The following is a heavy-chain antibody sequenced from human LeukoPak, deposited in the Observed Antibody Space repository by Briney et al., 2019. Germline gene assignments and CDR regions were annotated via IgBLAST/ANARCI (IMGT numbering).Heavy chain of an antibody. V-gene: IGHV3-30*02. J-gene: IGHJ4*02. D-gene: IGHD6-6*01. CDR1: GFTFSNYG. CDR2: IRSDGSNK. CDR3: ARTLIEYSVSSCYFDY. Sequence: GGSLRLSCAASGFTFSNYGMHWVRQAPGKGLEWVAFIRSDGSNKYYADSVKGRFTISRDNSKNTLYLQMNSLRAEDTAVYYCARTLIEYSVSSCYFDYWGQGTLVTVSS.